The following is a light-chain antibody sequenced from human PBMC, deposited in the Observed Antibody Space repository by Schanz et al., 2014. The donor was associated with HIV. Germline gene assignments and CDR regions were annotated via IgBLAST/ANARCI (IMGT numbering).Light chain of an antibody. V-gene: IGKV3D-15*01. CDR1: QSVTSN. CDR2: DAS. Sequence: EIVMTQSPATLSVSPGERATLSCRASQSVTSNLAWYQQKPGQAPRLLIYDASTRATGTPPRFSGSGSGTDFTLTISSLEPDDFAVYYCHHYGDSRGTFGGGTEVDI. CDR3: HHYGDSRGT. J-gene: IGKJ4*02.